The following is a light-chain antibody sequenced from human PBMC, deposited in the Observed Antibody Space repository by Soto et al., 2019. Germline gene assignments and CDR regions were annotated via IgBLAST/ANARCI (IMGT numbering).Light chain of an antibody. V-gene: IGKV1-5*01. CDR3: QQYDNYPLT. J-gene: IGKJ4*01. CDR2: DAS. Sequence: DIQMTQSPSTLSASVGDRVTITCRASQSVRSWLAWYQQKPGRAPKFLIYDASSLESGVPSRFSGSGSGTGFTLTISNLQPDDFATYYCQQYDNYPLTFGGGTKVDIK. CDR1: QSVRSW.